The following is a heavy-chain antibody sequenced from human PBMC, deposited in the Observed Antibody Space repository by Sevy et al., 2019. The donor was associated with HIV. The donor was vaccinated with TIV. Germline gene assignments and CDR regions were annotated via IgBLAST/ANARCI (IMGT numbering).Heavy chain of an antibody. D-gene: IGHD2-8*01. J-gene: IGHJ4*02. Sequence: GGSLRLSCAASGFTFSKYSMSWVRQPPGKGLEWVSTFSFGGGEIYYADSVKGRFTISRDNSKSSVYLQMNSLRPEDTVVYCCAREVCTKPHDYWGQGTLVTVSS. CDR1: GFTFSKYS. CDR2: FSFGGGEI. CDR3: AREVCTKPHDY. V-gene: IGHV3-23*01.